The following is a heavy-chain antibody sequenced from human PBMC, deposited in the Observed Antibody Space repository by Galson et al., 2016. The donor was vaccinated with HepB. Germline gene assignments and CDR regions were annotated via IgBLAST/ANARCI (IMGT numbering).Heavy chain of an antibody. D-gene: IGHD4-23*01. Sequence: TLSLTCTVSGDSVNTKAYYWSWIRQHPGKGLESIGYIFYSGSTSSNPSLKSRTTISVDTSKNHFSLNVSSLTAADTAVYYCARGPHYGGYNGLDVWGQGTTVTVSS. V-gene: IGHV4-31*03. J-gene: IGHJ6*02. CDR2: IFYSGST. CDR3: ARGPHYGGYNGLDV. CDR1: GDSVNTKAYY.